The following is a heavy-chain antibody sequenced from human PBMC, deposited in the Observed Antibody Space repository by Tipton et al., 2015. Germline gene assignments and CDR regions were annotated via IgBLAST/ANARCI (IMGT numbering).Heavy chain of an antibody. CDR3: ARHKDSGTYPLDY. CDR2: VFHNGDS. CDR1: GGSIGSYY. D-gene: IGHD3-10*01. V-gene: IGHV4-59*01. J-gene: IGHJ4*02. Sequence: TLSLTCTVSGGSIGSYYWNWIRQSPGKGLEYRGYVFHNGDSNYNPSLKSRVSMSVDTSKNQISLKLTSATAADTAIYYCARHKDSGTYPLDYWGQGTLVTVSS.